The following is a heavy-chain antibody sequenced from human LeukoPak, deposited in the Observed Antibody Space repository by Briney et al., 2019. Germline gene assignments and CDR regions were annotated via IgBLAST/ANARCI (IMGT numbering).Heavy chain of an antibody. V-gene: IGHV4-59*01. J-gene: IGHJ4*02. Sequence: KPSETLSLTCTVSGGSISSYYWSWIRQPPGKGLEWIGYIYYSGSTNYNPSLKSRVTISVDTSKNQFSLKLSSVTAADTAVYYCARADILTGQIDYFDYWGQGTLVTVSS. CDR1: GGSISSYY. CDR3: ARADILTGQIDYFDY. D-gene: IGHD3-9*01. CDR2: IYYSGST.